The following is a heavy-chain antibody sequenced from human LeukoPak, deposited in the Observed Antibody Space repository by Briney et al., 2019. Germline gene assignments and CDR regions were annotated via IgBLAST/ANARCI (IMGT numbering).Heavy chain of an antibody. CDR3: AKDPYRVVVATGNYLDP. CDR2: ISGSGGST. J-gene: IGHJ5*02. V-gene: IGHV3-23*01. CDR1: GFTFSSYA. Sequence: GRSLGLSCAASGFTFSSYAMSWVRQAPGKGLEWVSAISGSGGSTYYADSVKGRFTISRDNSKNTLYLQMNSLRAEDTAMYYCAKDPYRVVVATGNYLDPWGQGTLVTVSS. D-gene: IGHD2-15*01.